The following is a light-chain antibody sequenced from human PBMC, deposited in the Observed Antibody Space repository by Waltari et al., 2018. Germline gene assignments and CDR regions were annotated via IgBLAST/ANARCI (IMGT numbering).Light chain of an antibody. V-gene: IGLV3-1*01. CDR2: QDT. J-gene: IGLJ2*01. CDR3: QAWDSSNYVV. CDR1: KLGDKY. Sequence: CSGDKLGDKYACWYRQKPGQSPVLVIYQDTKRPSGIPERFSGSNSGSTATLTIIGTQALDEADYYCQAWDSSNYVVFGGGTKLTVL.